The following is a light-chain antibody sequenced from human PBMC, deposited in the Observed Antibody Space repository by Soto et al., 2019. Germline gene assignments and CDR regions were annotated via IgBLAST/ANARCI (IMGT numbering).Light chain of an antibody. CDR2: DTS. Sequence: EIVLTQSPATLSVSSGERVTLSCRASQSVSSSLAWYQQRPGQAPRPLIYDTSASAAGIAARFSGSGSGTEFTLTFSSLQSEHSAVSCCQQYVHWPPGAFGQGTKVDIK. J-gene: IGKJ1*01. CDR3: QQYVHWPPGA. V-gene: IGKV3D-15*01. CDR1: QSVSSS.